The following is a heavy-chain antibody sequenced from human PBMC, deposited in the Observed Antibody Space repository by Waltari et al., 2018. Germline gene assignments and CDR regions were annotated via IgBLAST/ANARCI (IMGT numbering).Heavy chain of an antibody. D-gene: IGHD2-15*01. CDR2: MNPNSSNT. V-gene: IGHV1-8*01. Sequence: QVQLVQSGAEVKKPGASVKVSCKASGYTFTSYDINWVRQVTGQGLEWMGWMNPNSSNTVYAQKVQGRVTMTRNTSISTAYMELSSLRSEDTAVYYCARVNLGYCSGGSCYSGYWGQGTLVTVSS. CDR3: ARVNLGYCSGGSCYSGY. CDR1: GYTFTSYD. J-gene: IGHJ4*02.